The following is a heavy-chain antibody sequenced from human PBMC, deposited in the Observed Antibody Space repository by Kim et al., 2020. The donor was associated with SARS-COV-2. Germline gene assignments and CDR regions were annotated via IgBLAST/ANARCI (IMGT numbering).Heavy chain of an antibody. CDR2: INAGNGNT. CDR1: GYTFTSYA. CDR3: ARAGDWNYVLPFDY. J-gene: IGHJ4*02. V-gene: IGHV1-3*01. D-gene: IGHD1-7*01. Sequence: ASVKVSCKASGYTFTSYAMHWVRQAPGQRLEWMGWINAGNGNTKYSQKFQGRVTITRDTSASTAYMELSSLRSEDTAVYYCARAGDWNYVLPFDYWGQGTLVPVSS.